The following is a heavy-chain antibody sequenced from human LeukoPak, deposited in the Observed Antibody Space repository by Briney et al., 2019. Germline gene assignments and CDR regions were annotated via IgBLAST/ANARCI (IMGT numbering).Heavy chain of an antibody. CDR2: INWNGGST. CDR3: ARGDCTNGVCSHFDY. J-gene: IGHJ4*02. D-gene: IGHD2-8*01. Sequence: PGGSLRLSCAASGFTYDDYGMSWVRQAPGKGLEWVSGINWNGGSTGYADSVKGRFTISRDNAKNSMYLQMNSLRAEDTALYYCARGDCTNGVCSHFDYWGQGTLVTVSS. V-gene: IGHV3-20*04. CDR1: GFTYDDYG.